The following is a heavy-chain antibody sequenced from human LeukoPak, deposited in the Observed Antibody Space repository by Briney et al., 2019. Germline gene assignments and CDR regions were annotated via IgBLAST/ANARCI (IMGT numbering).Heavy chain of an antibody. D-gene: IGHD2-15*01. CDR2: IYYSGST. V-gene: IGHV4-39*07. CDR3: ARFPGSAEYRHYYYMDV. Sequence: SETLSLTCTVSGGSISSSSYYWRWIRQPPGKGLEWIGSIYYSGSTYYNPSLKSRVTISVYTSKNQFSLKLSSVTAADTAVYYCARFPGSAEYRHYYYMDVWGKGTTVTVSS. CDR1: GGSISSSSYY. J-gene: IGHJ6*03.